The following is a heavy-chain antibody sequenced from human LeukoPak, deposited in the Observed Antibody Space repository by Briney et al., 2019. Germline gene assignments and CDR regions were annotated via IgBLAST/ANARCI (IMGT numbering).Heavy chain of an antibody. CDR3: ARDRGSRDWFDP. Sequence: ASVKVSCKASGGTFSSYAISWVRQAPGQGLEWMAIINTSGGSTTYAQKFQGRVTMTRDTSTSTVYMELSSLRSEDTAVYYCARDRGSRDWFDPWGQGTLVTVSS. CDR1: GGTFSSYA. V-gene: IGHV1-46*01. J-gene: IGHJ5*02. CDR2: INTSGGST. D-gene: IGHD1-26*01.